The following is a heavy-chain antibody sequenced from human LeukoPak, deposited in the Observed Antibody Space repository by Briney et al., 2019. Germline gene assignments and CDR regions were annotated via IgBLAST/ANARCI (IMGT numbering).Heavy chain of an antibody. CDR2: INSDGSST. D-gene: IGHD2-15*01. J-gene: IGHJ6*04. V-gene: IGHV3-74*01. CDR1: GFTFSSYW. CDR3: ARERYCSGGSCLIYYYYGMDV. Sequence: GRSLRLSCAASGFTFSSYWMHWVRQAPGKGLVWVSRINSDGSSTSYADSVKGRFTISRDNAKNTLYLQMNSLRAEDTAVYYCARERYCSGGSCLIYYYYGMDVWGKGTTVTVSS.